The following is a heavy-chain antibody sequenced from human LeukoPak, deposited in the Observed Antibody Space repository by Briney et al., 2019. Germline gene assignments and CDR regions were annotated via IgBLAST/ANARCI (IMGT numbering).Heavy chain of an antibody. CDR3: ARGVENHFDS. D-gene: IGHD1-14*01. Sequence: GGSLRLSCAASGFTFSSYSMHWVRQAPGRGLEWVSYISGNGNAIYYTDSVKGRFTISRDNAKNSLYLQFHSLRAEDTAVYYCARGVENHFDSWGQGTLVTVSS. CDR2: ISGNGNAI. J-gene: IGHJ4*02. CDR1: GFTFSSYS. V-gene: IGHV3-48*04.